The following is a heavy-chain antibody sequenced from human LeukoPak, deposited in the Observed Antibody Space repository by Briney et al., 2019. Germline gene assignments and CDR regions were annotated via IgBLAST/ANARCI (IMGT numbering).Heavy chain of an antibody. V-gene: IGHV3-66*01. CDR2: IYSGGST. D-gene: IGHD1-26*01. Sequence: GGSLRLSCAASGFTVSSNYMSWVRQAPGKGLEWVSVIYSGGSTYYADSVKGRFTISRDNSKNTLYLQMNSLRAEDTAVYYCARSGNRIVGATNPDYWGQGTPVTVSS. J-gene: IGHJ4*02. CDR1: GFTVSSNY. CDR3: ARSGNRIVGATNPDY.